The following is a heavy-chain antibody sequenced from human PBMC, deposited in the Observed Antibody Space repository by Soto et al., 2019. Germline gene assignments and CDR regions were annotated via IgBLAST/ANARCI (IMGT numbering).Heavy chain of an antibody. CDR2: INHSGST. D-gene: IGHD2-15*01. CDR3: ARGDIVVVVAATRVNYYYYGMDV. J-gene: IGHJ6*02. CDR1: GGSFSGYY. V-gene: IGHV4-34*01. Sequence: QVQLQQWGAGLLKPSETLSLTCAVYGGSFSGYYWSWIRQPPGKGLEWIGEINHSGSTNYNPSLKSRVTISVDTSKNQFSLKLSSVTAADTAVYYCARGDIVVVVAATRVNYYYYGMDVWGQGTTVTVSS.